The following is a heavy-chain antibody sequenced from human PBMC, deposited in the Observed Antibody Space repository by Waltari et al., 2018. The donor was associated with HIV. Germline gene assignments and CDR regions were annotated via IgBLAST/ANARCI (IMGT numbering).Heavy chain of an antibody. CDR3: ARGYCSGGSCSPPPDY. J-gene: IGHJ4*02. CDR2: INQDGNEK. D-gene: IGHD2-15*01. V-gene: IGHV3-7*03. Sequence: APGKGLEWAANINQDGNEKYYVDSVKGRFTISRDNAKNSLSLQMSSLRADDTGVYYCARGYCSGGSCSPPPDYWGQGTLVTVSS.